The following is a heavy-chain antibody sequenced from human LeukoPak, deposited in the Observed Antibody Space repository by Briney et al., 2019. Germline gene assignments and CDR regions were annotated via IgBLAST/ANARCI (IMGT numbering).Heavy chain of an antibody. CDR1: GGSFSGYY. D-gene: IGHD3-3*01. J-gene: IGHJ4*02. CDR3: ARGATGYYDFWSGYHFDY. V-gene: IGHV4-34*01. Sequence: PSETLSLTCAVYGGSFSGYYWSWIRQPPGKGLEWIGEINHSGSTNYNPSLKSRVTISVDTSKNQFSLKLSSVTAADTAVYYCARGATGYYDFWSGYHFDYWGQGTLVTVSS. CDR2: INHSGST.